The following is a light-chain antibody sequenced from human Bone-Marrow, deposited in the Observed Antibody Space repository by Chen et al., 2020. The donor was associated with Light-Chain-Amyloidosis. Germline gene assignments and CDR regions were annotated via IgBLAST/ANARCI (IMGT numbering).Light chain of an antibody. Sequence: SYELTQPPSVSVSPGQTARITCSGDDLPTKYAYWYQQKPGQAPVLVIHRDTERPSGIAERFSGDSSGTTATLTISGFQAEDEADYHCQSADSSGTYEVIFGGGTKLTVL. CDR2: RDT. V-gene: IGLV3-25*03. CDR1: DLPTKY. CDR3: QSADSSGTYEVI. J-gene: IGLJ2*01.